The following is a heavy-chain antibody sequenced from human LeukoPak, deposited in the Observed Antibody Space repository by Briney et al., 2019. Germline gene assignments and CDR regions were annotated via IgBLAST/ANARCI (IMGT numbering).Heavy chain of an antibody. J-gene: IGHJ4*02. CDR2: ISGSGGST. CDR1: GFTFSSYA. Sequence: GGSLRLSCAASGFTFSSYAMSWVRQAPGKGLEWVSAISGSGGSTYYADSVKGRFTISRDNSKNTLYLQMNSLRAEDTAVYYCAKVPYYDILTGDFDYWGQGTLVTVSS. V-gene: IGHV3-23*01. CDR3: AKVPYYDILTGDFDY. D-gene: IGHD3-9*01.